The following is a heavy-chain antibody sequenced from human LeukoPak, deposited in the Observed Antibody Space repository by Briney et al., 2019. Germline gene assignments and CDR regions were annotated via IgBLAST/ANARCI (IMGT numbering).Heavy chain of an antibody. CDR2: IYYSGST. Sequence: SETLSLTCTVSGGSISSSSYYWGWIRQPPGKGLEWIGSIYYSGSTYYNPSLKSRVTISVDTSKNQFSLKLSSVTAADTAVYYCAKDANIAPSTTGYMDVWGKGTTVTVSS. V-gene: IGHV4-39*07. CDR1: GGSISSSSYY. CDR3: AKDANIAPSTTGYMDV. D-gene: IGHD6-13*01. J-gene: IGHJ6*03.